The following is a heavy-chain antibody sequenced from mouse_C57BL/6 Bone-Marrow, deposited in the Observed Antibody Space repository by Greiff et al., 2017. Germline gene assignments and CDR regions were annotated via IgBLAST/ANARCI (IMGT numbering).Heavy chain of an antibody. J-gene: IGHJ2*01. Sequence: EVKLQESGPVLVKPGPSVKISCKASGFTFTDYYMHWVKQSHGKSLEWIGLGYPYNGGTRYNQKFKGKATLTVDTPSSTAYMELNSLTAEDSAVYYWGFAGWLLPGYYFVYWGQGTTLTVSS. CDR3: GFAGWLLPGYYFVY. V-gene: IGHV1-36*01. CDR1: GFTFTDYY. CDR2: GYPYNGGT. D-gene: IGHD2-3*01.